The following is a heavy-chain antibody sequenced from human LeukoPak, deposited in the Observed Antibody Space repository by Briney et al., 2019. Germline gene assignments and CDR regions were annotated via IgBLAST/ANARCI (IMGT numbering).Heavy chain of an antibody. CDR3: ARISLVVTVYAPDAFDI. J-gene: IGHJ3*02. D-gene: IGHD2-8*01. Sequence: SETLSLTCAVSGGSISSYYWSWIRQPPGKGLEWIGEIHYSGNTNYNPSLKSRVTISVDTSKNQFSLRLTSLTAADTAVYYCARISLVVTVYAPDAFDIWGQGTMVTVSS. V-gene: IGHV4-59*01. CDR2: IHYSGNT. CDR1: GGSISSYY.